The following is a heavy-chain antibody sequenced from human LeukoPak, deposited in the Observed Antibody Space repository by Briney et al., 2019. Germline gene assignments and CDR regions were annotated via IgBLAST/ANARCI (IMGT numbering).Heavy chain of an antibody. D-gene: IGHD3-10*01. CDR2: IYYSGST. J-gene: IGHJ5*02. CDR3: ARTYYGSGSYYRTTRWFDP. Sequence: SETLSLTCTVSGGSISSYYWSWIRQPPGKGLEWIGYIYYSGSTNYNPSLKSRVTISVDTSKNQFSLKLSSVTAADTAVYYCARTYYGSGSYYRTTRWFDPWGQGTLVTVSS. V-gene: IGHV4-59*08. CDR1: GGSISSYY.